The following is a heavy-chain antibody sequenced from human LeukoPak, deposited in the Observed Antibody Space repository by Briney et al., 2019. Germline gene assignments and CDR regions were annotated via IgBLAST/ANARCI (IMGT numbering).Heavy chain of an antibody. CDR3: ARVYCSATTCQNPLSQYYYYMDV. CDR2: ITTYNGKT. D-gene: IGHD2-15*01. V-gene: IGHV1-18*01. CDR1: GYTFINYG. Sequence: ASVKVSCKASGYTFINYGVSWVRQAPGQGLEWMGWITTYNGKTNYAKKFQGRVTMTTDTSTSTAYMELRSLRSDDTAVYYCARVYCSATTCQNPLSQYYYYMDVWGKGTTVIVSS. J-gene: IGHJ6*03.